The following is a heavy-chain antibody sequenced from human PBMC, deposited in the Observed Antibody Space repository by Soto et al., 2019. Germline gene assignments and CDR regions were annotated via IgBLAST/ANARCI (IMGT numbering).Heavy chain of an antibody. CDR1: GFTFSSYA. Sequence: GGSLRLSCAASGFTFSSYAMSWVRQAPGKGLEWVSAISGSGGSTYYADSVKGRFTISRDNSKNTLYLQMNSLRAEDTAVYYYAKDRGGFFGPGADSFDIWGQGTMVTVSS. CDR3: AKDRGGFFGPGADSFDI. D-gene: IGHD3-16*02. V-gene: IGHV3-23*01. CDR2: ISGSGGST. J-gene: IGHJ3*02.